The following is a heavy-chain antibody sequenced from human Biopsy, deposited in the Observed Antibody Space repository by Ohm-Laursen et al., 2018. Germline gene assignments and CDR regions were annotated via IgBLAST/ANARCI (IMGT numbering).Heavy chain of an antibody. CDR2: ITNSGGTV. CDR1: GFTFRDYY. CDR3: ARPPWGHAYGYYNGTDV. J-gene: IGHJ6*02. D-gene: IGHD3-10*01. Sequence: GSLRLSCAASGFTFRDYYMIWICQPPGKGLEWVSYITNSGGTVYYEDSVMGRFTVSRDNAKNSLYLQMDRLRAEDTAVYYCARPPWGHAYGYYNGTDVWGQGTTVIVSS. V-gene: IGHV3-11*01.